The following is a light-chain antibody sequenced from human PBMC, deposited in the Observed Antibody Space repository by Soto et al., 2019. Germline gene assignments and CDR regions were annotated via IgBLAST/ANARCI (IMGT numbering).Light chain of an antibody. V-gene: IGKV1-33*01. CDR3: QQYDNVSLT. Sequence: DIQMNQSPSSLSASVGDRVTFTCQASQDITNSLNWYQQKPGRAPKLLIYDASNLEAGVPSRFSGGGSGTDFTFTISSLQPDDVATYYCQQYDNVSLTFGGGTKVDIK. CDR1: QDITNS. J-gene: IGKJ4*01. CDR2: DAS.